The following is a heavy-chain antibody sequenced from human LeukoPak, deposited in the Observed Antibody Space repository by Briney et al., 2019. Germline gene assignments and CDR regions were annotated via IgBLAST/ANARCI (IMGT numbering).Heavy chain of an antibody. CDR3: ARSIAYGISFVRGFIADY. CDR2: INSSGSTV. D-gene: IGHD3-10*01. J-gene: IGHJ4*02. Sequence: GRSLRLSCAASGFTFGDYHMTWIRQAPGSGLEWISYINSSGSTVYYAESVKGRFTISRDNARKSLYLQMNNVSAGDTAMYDCARSIAYGISFVRGFIADYWGQGALVTVSS. V-gene: IGHV3-11*01. CDR1: GFTFGDYH.